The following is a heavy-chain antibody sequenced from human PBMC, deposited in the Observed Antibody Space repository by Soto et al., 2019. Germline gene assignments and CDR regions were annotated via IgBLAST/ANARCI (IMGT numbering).Heavy chain of an antibody. CDR1: GGSISSYY. D-gene: IGHD6-13*01. V-gene: IGHV4-59*01. Sequence: SETLSLTCTVSGGSISSYYWSWIRQPPGKGLEWIGYIYYSGSTNYNPSLKSRVTISVDTSKNQFSLKLSSVTAADTAVYYCARGASQYSSRRLPLFDYWGQGTLVTVSS. CDR2: IYYSGST. J-gene: IGHJ4*02. CDR3: ARGASQYSSRRLPLFDY.